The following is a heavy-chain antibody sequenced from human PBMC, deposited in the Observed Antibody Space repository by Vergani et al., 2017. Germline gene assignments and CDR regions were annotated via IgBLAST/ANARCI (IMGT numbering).Heavy chain of an antibody. CDR3: AKDSWRIAVAGTYGY. D-gene: IGHD6-19*01. CDR2: ISSNGGST. J-gene: IGHJ4*02. V-gene: IGHV3-64*04. Sequence: VQLVESGGGLVQPGGSLRLSCAASGFTFSSYAMHWVRQAPGKGLEYVSAISSNGGSTYYADSVKGRFTISRDNSKNTLYLQMNSLRAEDTAVYYFAKDSWRIAVAGTYGYWGQGTLVTVSS. CDR1: GFTFSSYA.